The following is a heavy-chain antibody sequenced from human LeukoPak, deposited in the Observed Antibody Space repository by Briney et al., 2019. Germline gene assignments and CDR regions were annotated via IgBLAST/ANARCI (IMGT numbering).Heavy chain of an antibody. D-gene: IGHD2-2*02. V-gene: IGHV1-2*02. CDR1: GYTFTGYY. CDR3: ARAFRCGSTSCYTDPNFDY. CDR2: INPNSGGT. J-gene: IGHJ4*02. Sequence: ASVKVSCKASGYTFTGYYMHWVRQAPGQGLEWMGWINPNSGGTNYAQKFQGRVTMTRDTSISTAYMELSRLRSDDTAVYYCARAFRCGSTSCYTDPNFDYWGQGTLVTVSS.